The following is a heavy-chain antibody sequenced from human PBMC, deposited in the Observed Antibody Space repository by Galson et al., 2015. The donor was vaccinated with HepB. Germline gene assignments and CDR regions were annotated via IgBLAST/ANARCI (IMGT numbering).Heavy chain of an antibody. CDR3: ARGGIAARPGSWFDP. Sequence: SVKVSCKASGYTFTSYGISWVRQAPGQRLEWMGWINAGNGNTKYSQKFQGRVTITRDTSASTAYMELSSLRSEDTAVYYCARGGIAARPGSWFDPWGQGTLVTVSS. J-gene: IGHJ5*02. V-gene: IGHV1-3*01. CDR1: GYTFTSYG. CDR2: INAGNGNT. D-gene: IGHD6-6*01.